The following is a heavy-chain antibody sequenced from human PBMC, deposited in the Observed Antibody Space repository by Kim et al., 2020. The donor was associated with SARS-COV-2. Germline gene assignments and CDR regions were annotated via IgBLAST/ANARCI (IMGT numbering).Heavy chain of an antibody. J-gene: IGHJ4*02. CDR1: GYSFSDFY. CDR3: ARGDCGGGTCYSELPEF. CDR2: IYPNSGAT. Sequence: ASVKVSCKASGYSFSDFYIHWVRQAPGQGLEWMGRIYPNSGATRYAQKFQDRVTMTRDTSITTAYMELNRLRSDDTALYYCARGDCGGGTCYSELPEFWGQGTLVTVSS. D-gene: IGHD2-21*01. V-gene: IGHV1-2*06.